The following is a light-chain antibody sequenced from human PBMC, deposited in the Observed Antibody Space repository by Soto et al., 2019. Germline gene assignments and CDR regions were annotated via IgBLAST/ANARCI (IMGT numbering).Light chain of an antibody. V-gene: IGLV2-14*01. CDR1: SSDVGGYNF. CDR3: SSNASGTTRV. CDR2: DVT. Sequence: QSVLTQPASVSGSPGQSITISCAGTSSDVGGYNFVSWYQQHPGKAPKLIIYDVTNRPSGVSDRFSGSKSGSTASLTISGLQAEDEADYYCSSNASGTTRVSGGGTKVTVL. J-gene: IGLJ2*01.